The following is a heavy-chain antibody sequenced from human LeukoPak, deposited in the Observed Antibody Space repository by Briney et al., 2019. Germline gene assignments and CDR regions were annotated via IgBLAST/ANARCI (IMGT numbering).Heavy chain of an antibody. CDR2: IKSKTDGGTT. CDR3: TTEGAAASDGMDV. Sequence: GGSLRLSCAASGFTFSNAWMSWVRQAPGKGLEWVGRIKSKTDGGTTDYAAPVKGRFTISRDDSKNTLYLQMNSLKTEDTAVYYCTTEGAAASDGMDVWGKGTTVTVSS. CDR1: GFTFSNAW. D-gene: IGHD6-13*01. J-gene: IGHJ6*04. V-gene: IGHV3-15*01.